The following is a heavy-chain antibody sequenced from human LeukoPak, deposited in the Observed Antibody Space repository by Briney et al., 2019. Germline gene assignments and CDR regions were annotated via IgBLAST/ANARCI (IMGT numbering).Heavy chain of an antibody. CDR1: GGSIRNYY. J-gene: IGHJ4*01. CDR2: IYNSGNT. Sequence: SETLSLTCTVSGGSIRNYYWSWIRQPAGKGLEWIGRIYNSGNTNYNPSLKSRVTMSVDTSKNQLSLKLTSVTAADTAVYYCARDMYYYDNSGYRYFDYWGHGTALTVSS. CDR3: ARDMYYYDNSGYRYFDY. V-gene: IGHV4-4*07. D-gene: IGHD3-22*01.